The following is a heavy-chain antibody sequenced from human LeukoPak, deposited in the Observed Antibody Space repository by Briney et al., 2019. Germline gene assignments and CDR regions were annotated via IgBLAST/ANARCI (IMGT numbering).Heavy chain of an antibody. CDR1: GGSISSYY. J-gene: IGHJ4*02. CDR2: VYYSGST. V-gene: IGHV4-59*01. CDR3: ARVHSQWLGFDY. Sequence: SETLSLTCTVSGGSISSYYWSWIRQPPGKGLEWIGYVYYSGSTNYNPSLKSRVTISVDTSKNQFSLKLSSVTAADTAVYYCARVHSQWLGFDYWGQGTLVTVSS. D-gene: IGHD6-19*01.